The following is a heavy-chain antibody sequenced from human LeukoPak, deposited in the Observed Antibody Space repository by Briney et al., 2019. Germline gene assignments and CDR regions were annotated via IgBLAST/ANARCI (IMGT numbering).Heavy chain of an antibody. CDR3: AGGRRGNWVLYYYYYMDV. D-gene: IGHD3-10*01. CDR1: GGSISSGGYY. V-gene: IGHV4-30-2*01. CDR2: IYHSGST. J-gene: IGHJ6*03. Sequence: SETLSLTCTVSGGSISSGGYYWSWIRQPPGKGLEWIGYIYHSGSTYYNPSLESRVTISVDRSKNQFSLKLSSVTAADTAVYYCAGGRRGNWVLYYYYYMDVWGKGTTVTVSS.